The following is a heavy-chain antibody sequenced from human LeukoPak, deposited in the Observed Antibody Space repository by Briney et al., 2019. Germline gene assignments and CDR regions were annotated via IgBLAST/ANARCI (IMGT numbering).Heavy chain of an antibody. Sequence: ASVKVSCKASGYTFTSYGISWVRQAPGQGLEWMGWISAYNGNTNYAQKLQGRVTMTTDTSTSTAYMELRSLRSDDTAVYYCARGEDIVVVVGGCYYGMDVWGQGTTVTVSS. CDR3: ARGEDIVVVVGGCYYGMDV. D-gene: IGHD2-15*01. CDR1: GYTFTSYG. J-gene: IGHJ6*02. V-gene: IGHV1-18*01. CDR2: ISAYNGNT.